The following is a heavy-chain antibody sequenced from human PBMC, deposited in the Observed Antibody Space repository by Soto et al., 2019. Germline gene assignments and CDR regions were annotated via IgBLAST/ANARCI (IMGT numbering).Heavy chain of an antibody. CDR3: ARAQYYGSGRAYFGY. CDR2: ISGSGGTT. CDR1: GFTFSSYA. Sequence: EVQLLGSGGGLVQPGGSLRLSCAASGFTFSSYAMGWVRQAPGKGLEWVSVISGSGGTTFYADSVKGQFTISRDNSKNTRFLQMNSLRADNTAVYYCARAQYYGSGRAYFGYWGQGTLVTVSS. V-gene: IGHV3-23*01. D-gene: IGHD3-10*01. J-gene: IGHJ4*02.